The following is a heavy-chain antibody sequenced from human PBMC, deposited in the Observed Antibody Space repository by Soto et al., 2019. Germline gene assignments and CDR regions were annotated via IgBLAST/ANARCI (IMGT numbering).Heavy chain of an antibody. V-gene: IGHV1-24*01. J-gene: IGHJ6*02. CDR3: ATQSRYTSWSTPNLYHYYGMDV. CDR1: GYTLTDLS. D-gene: IGHD2-2*02. Sequence: QVQLVQSGSEVKKPGASVKVSCKVSGYTLTDLSMHWVRQAPGKGLEWMGGFDPEDDETMYAQKFQGRITMTEDTSKDTAYMELSSLRPEDTAVYYCATQSRYTSWSTPNLYHYYGMDVWGQGTTVTVSS. CDR2: FDPEDDET.